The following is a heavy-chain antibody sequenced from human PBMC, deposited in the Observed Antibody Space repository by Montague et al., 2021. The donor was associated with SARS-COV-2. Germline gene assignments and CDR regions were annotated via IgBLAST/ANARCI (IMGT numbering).Heavy chain of an antibody. Sequence: TLSLTCTVSDGSINTDTYFWSWLRQPAGKGLEWIGRICTSGTTKYNPTLKSRVTMSMDTSKKQFSLNVTSVTAADTAVYYCARGAKYYGFYHPFEDWGQGALVTVSS. CDR1: DGSINTDTYF. D-gene: IGHD3-16*01. CDR3: ARGAKYYGFYHPFED. CDR2: ICTSGTT. V-gene: IGHV4-61*02. J-gene: IGHJ4*02.